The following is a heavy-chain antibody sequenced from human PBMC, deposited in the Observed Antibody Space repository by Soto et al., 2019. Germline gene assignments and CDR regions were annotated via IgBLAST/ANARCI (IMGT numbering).Heavy chain of an antibody. CDR1: GYTFTSYA. D-gene: IGHD6-13*01. CDR3: ARGESSSWYHLYYYNYYGMDV. Sequence: GASVKVSCKASGYTFTSYAMNWVRQAPGQGLEWMGWINTNTGNPTYAQGFTGRFVFSLDTSVSTAYLQICSLKAEDTAVYYCARGESSSWYHLYYYNYYGMDVWGQGTTVTVSS. V-gene: IGHV7-4-1*01. CDR2: INTNTGNP. J-gene: IGHJ6*02.